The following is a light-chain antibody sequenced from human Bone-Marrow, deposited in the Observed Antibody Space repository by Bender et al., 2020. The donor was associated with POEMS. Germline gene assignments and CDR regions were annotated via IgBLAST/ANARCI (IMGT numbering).Light chain of an antibody. Sequence: QSALTQPPSVSGSPGQSVTISCTGTSSDVGGYERVSWYQQPPGTAPKLIIYDVNNRPSGVSTRFSGSKSGNTASLTISGLQAEDEADYYCSSYTSHTVTALFGGVTNLIVL. CDR1: SSDVGGYER. V-gene: IGLV2-18*02. J-gene: IGLJ2*01. CDR2: DVN. CDR3: SSYTSHTVTAL.